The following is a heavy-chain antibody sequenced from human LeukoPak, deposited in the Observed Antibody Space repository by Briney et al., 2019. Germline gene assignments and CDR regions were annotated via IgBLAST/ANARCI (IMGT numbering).Heavy chain of an antibody. Sequence: ASVKVSCKSSGYTFTGYYMHWVRQAPGQGLEWMGRINPNSGGTNYAKKFQGRVTMTRDTSIRTAYMELSRLRSDDTAVYYCTRDDHYNYYYMDVWGKGTTVTVSS. J-gene: IGHJ6*03. CDR2: INPNSGGT. CDR1: GYTFTGYY. CDR3: TRDDHYNYYYMDV. V-gene: IGHV1-2*06.